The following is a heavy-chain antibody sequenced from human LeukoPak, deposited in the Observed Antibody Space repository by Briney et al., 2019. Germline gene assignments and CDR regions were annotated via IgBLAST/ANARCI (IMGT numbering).Heavy chain of an antibody. Sequence: GGSLRLSRAASRFTFSSYWMRWVRQAPGKGLEWVANIKQDGSEKYYVDSVKGRFTISRDNAKNSLYLQMNSLRAEDTAVYYCARVSGNYYRWFDSWGQGTLVTVSS. CDR3: ARVSGNYYRWFDS. D-gene: IGHD1-26*01. CDR2: IKQDGSEK. V-gene: IGHV3-7*03. CDR1: RFTFSSYW. J-gene: IGHJ5*01.